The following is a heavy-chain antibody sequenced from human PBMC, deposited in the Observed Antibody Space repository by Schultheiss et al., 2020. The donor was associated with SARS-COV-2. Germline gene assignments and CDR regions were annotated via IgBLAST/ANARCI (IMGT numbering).Heavy chain of an antibody. CDR1: GGSISSYY. V-gene: IGHV4-59*01. J-gene: IGHJ5*02. Sequence: GSLRLSCTVSGGSISSYYWSWIRQPPGKGLEWIGYIYYSGSTNYNPSLKSRVTISVDTSKNQFSLKLSSVTAADTAVYYCARGHRGFDPWGQGTLVTVSS. CDR2: IYYSGST. CDR3: ARGHRGFDP.